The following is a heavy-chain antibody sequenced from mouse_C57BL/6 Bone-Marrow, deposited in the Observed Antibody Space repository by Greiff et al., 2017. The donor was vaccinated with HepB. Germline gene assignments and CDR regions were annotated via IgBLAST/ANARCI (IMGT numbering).Heavy chain of an antibody. V-gene: IGHV1-4*01. CDR1: GYTFTSYT. D-gene: IGHD1-1*01. CDR3: ARGITTVGVAC. CDR2: INPSSGYT. J-gene: IGHJ3*01. Sequence: VQLQQSGAELARPGASVKMSCKASGYTFTSYTMHWVKQRPGQGLEWIGYINPSSGYTKYNQKFKDKATLTADKSSSTAYMQLSSLTSEDSAVYYCARGITTVGVACWGQGTLVTVSA.